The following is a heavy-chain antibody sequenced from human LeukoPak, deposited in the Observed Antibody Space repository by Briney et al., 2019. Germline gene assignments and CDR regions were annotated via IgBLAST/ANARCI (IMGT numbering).Heavy chain of an antibody. D-gene: IGHD6-13*01. J-gene: IGHJ4*02. Sequence: AXVKVSCKASGGTFSSYAISWVRQARGQGLEWMGGIIPIFRTPTYAQKFQARVTLPAHHSTTTPYLELRSLRSEDTAVYYCARRSTGIAAAGPTSFDYWGQGTLVTVSS. V-gene: IGHV1-69*13. CDR2: IIPIFRTP. CDR1: GGTFSSYA. CDR3: ARRSTGIAAAGPTSFDY.